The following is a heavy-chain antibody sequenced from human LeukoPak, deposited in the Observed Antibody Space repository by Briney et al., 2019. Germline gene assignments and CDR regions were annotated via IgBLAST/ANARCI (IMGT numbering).Heavy chain of an antibody. CDR3: ASAWSY. CDR1: RFTFSSCW. J-gene: IGHJ4*02. Sequence: GGSLRLSCVASRFTFSSCWMHWVRQAPGTGLVWVSYISPDGSTTRYADSVKGRFTISRDNAKNRLYLQMNSLRVEDTAVYFCASAWSYWGQGALVTVSS. D-gene: IGHD1-1*01. V-gene: IGHV3-74*01. CDR2: ISPDGSTT.